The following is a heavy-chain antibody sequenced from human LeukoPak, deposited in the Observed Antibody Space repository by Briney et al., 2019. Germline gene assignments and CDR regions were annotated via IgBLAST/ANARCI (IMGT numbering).Heavy chain of an antibody. CDR1: GGTFSSYA. J-gene: IGHJ4*02. CDR2: IIPIFGTA. D-gene: IGHD5-18*01. V-gene: IGHV1-69*13. Sequence: ASVKVSCKASGGTFSSYAISWVRQAPGQGLEWMGGIIPIFGTANYAQKFQGRVTITADESTSTAYMELSSLRSEDTAVYYCATCGYSYGTNFDYWGQGTLVTVSS. CDR3: ATCGYSYGTNFDY.